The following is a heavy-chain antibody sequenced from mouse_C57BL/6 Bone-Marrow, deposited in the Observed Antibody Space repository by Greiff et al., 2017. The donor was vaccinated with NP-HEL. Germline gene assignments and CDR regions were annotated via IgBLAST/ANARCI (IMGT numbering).Heavy chain of an antibody. CDR3: ASPYYYGSSYEAMDY. CDR2: IYIGNGYT. J-gene: IGHJ4*01. D-gene: IGHD1-1*01. V-gene: IGHV1-58*01. Sequence: EVQLQESGAELVRPGSSVKMSCKTSGYTFTSYGINWVKQRPGQGLEWIGYIYIGNGYTEYNEKFKGKATLTSDTSTSTAYMQLSSLTSEDSAIYFCASPYYYGSSYEAMDYWGQGTSVTVSS. CDR1: GYTFTSYG.